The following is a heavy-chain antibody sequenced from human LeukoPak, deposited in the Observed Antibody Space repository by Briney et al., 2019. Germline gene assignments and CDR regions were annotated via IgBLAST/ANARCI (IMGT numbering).Heavy chain of an antibody. J-gene: IGHJ6*02. CDR3: ARGIAAAGTFMDYYYYGMDV. D-gene: IGHD6-13*01. CDR1: GGSISSYY. CDR2: IYYSGST. V-gene: IGHV4-59*01. Sequence: PSETLSLTCTVSGGSISSYYWSWLRQPPGKGLEWIGYIYYSGSTNYNPSLKSRVTISVDTSKNQFSLKLSSVTAADTAVYYCARGIAAAGTFMDYYYYGMDVWGQGTTVTVSS.